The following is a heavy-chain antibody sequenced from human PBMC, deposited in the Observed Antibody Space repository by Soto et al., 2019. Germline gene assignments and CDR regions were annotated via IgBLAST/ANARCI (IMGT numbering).Heavy chain of an antibody. D-gene: IGHD3-9*01. J-gene: IGHJ4*02. Sequence: SETLSLTCTVSGGSISSGGYYWSWIRQHPGKGLEWIGYIYYSGSTYYNPSLKSRVTISVDTSKNQFSLKLSSVTAADTAVYYGARSDILAGYCLDYCGQGTLVTVSS. V-gene: IGHV4-31*03. CDR1: GGSISSGGYY. CDR3: ARSDILAGYCLDY. CDR2: IYYSGST.